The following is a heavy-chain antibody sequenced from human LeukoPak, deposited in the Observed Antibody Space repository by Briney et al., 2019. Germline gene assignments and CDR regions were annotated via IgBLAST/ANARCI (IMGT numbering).Heavy chain of an antibody. CDR3: ARDGTNVVVAATRYYYYYMDV. CDR1: GFTFSSYA. D-gene: IGHD2-15*01. J-gene: IGHJ6*03. V-gene: IGHV3-30*04. Sequence: GGSLRLSCAASGFTFSSYAMHWVRQAPGKGLEWVAVISYDGSNKYYADSVEGRFTISRDNSKNTLYLQMNSLRAEDTAVYYCARDGTNVVVAATRYYYYYMDVWGKGTTVTVSS. CDR2: ISYDGSNK.